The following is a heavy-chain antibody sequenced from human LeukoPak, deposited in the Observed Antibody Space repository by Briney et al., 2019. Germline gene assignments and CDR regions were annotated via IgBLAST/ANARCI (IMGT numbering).Heavy chain of an antibody. CDR1: GFTFSSYA. D-gene: IGHD5-12*01. V-gene: IGHV3-23*01. CDR3: AKDSGYDFFVDYFDY. J-gene: IGHJ4*02. Sequence: GGSLRLSCAASGFTFSSYAMSWVRQAPGKGLEWVSATSGSGGSTYYADSVKGRFTISRDNSKNTLYLQMNSLRAEDTAVYYCAKDSGYDFFVDYFDYWGQGTLVTVSS. CDR2: TSGSGGST.